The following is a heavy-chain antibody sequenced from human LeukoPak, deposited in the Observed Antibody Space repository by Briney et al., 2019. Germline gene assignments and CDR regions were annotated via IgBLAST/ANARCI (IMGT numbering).Heavy chain of an antibody. CDR3: ARVRYNYGSGSYYRYYYYYYMVV. CDR2: INHSGST. CDR1: GGSFSGYY. V-gene: IGHV4-34*01. D-gene: IGHD3-10*01. J-gene: IGHJ6*03. Sequence: SETLSLTCAVYGGSFSGYYWSWIRQPPGKGLEWIGEINHSGSTNYNPSLKSRVTISVDTSKNQFSLKLSSVTAADTAVYYCARVRYNYGSGSYYRYYYYYYMVVWGKGTTVTVSS.